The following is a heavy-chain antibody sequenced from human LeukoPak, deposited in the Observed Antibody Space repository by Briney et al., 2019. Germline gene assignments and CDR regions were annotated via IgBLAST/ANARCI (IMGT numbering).Heavy chain of an antibody. J-gene: IGHJ5*02. V-gene: IGHV1-46*01. CDR1: GYTFTNYY. CDR3: ARGDSSRSSSWSPDLFDP. CDR2: INPGGDNT. Sequence: AASVKVSCKASGYTFTNYYIHWVRQAPGQGLEWMGLINPGGDNTDYAQNFQGRVTMTRDTSTSTVYMGLSSLRSEDTAVYYCARGDSSRSSSWSPDLFDPWGQGTLVTVSS. D-gene: IGHD6-13*01.